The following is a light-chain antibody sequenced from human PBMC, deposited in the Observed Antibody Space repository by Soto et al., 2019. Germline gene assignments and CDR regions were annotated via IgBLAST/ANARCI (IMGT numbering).Light chain of an antibody. CDR2: DNN. J-gene: IGLJ2*01. Sequence: QSVLTQPPSVSAAPGQKVTICCSGNSSNIGNNYVSWYQQLPGTAPKLLIYDNNKRPSGIPDRFSGSKSGTSATLGITGLQTRDEPDYYCGTWDSSLSAVVFGGGTKVTVL. CDR3: GTWDSSLSAVV. V-gene: IGLV1-51*01. CDR1: SSNIGNNY.